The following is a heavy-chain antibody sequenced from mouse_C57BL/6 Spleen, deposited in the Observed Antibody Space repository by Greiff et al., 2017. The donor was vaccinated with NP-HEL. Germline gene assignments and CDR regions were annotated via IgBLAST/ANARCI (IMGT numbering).Heavy chain of an antibody. CDR1: GYAFSSYW. CDR2: IYPGDGDT. CDR3: ARVEGYYYGSRGYFDV. D-gene: IGHD1-1*01. V-gene: IGHV1-80*01. J-gene: IGHJ1*03. Sequence: VQLQQSGAELVKPGASVKISCKASGYAFSSYWMNWVKQRPGKGLEWIGQIYPGDGDTNYNGKFKGKATLTADKSSSTAYMQLSSLTSEDSAVYFCARVEGYYYGSRGYFDVWGTRTTVTVSS.